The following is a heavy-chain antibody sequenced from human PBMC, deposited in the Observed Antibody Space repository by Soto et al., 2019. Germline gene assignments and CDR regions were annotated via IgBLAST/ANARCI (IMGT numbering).Heavy chain of an antibody. D-gene: IGHD3-10*01. V-gene: IGHV3-30*18. CDR2: ISYDGSHE. CDR3: AKDPTMVRGAAPSY. J-gene: IGHJ4*02. CDR1: GFTFSSYA. Sequence: GGSLRLSCAASGFTFSSYAMHWVRQAPGKGLEWVALISYDGSHEYYADSVKGRFTISRDNSKNTLYLQMNSLRADDTAVYYCAKDPTMVRGAAPSYWGQGTLVTVSS.